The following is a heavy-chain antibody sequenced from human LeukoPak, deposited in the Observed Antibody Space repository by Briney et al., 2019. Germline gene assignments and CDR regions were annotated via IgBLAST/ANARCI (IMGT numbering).Heavy chain of an antibody. CDR2: INKDGGEK. D-gene: IGHD1-26*01. J-gene: IGHJ4*02. V-gene: IGHV3-7*03. CDR3: VKDSPPRYSGSPPAY. Sequence: GGSLRLSCAASGLTFSNACMSWVRQAPGKGLEWVANINKDGGEKYYVDSVKGRFTISRDNAKNSLYLQMNSLRADDTAVYYCVKDSPPRYSGSPPAYWGQGTLVTVSS. CDR1: GLTFSNAC.